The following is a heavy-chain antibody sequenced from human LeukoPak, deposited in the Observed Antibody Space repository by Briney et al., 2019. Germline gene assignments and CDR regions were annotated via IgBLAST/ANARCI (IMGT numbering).Heavy chain of an antibody. Sequence: GGSLRLSFAASGFTFSNYWMHWVRQAPGKGLVWVSRISSDGSNTTYADSVKGRFTISRDNAKSTLYVQMNSLRAEDTAVYYCTRGGSSRYTISYWGQGTLVTVSS. J-gene: IGHJ4*02. CDR3: TRGGSSRYTISY. D-gene: IGHD6-25*01. V-gene: IGHV3-74*01. CDR2: ISSDGSNT. CDR1: GFTFSNYW.